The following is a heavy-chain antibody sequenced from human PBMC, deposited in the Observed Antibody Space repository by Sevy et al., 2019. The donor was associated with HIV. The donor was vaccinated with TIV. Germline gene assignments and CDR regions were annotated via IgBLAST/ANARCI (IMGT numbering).Heavy chain of an antibody. CDR1: GFTFSGSA. J-gene: IGHJ5*02. CDR3: TRNYDFWSGYPNNWFDP. Sequence: GGSLRLSCAASGFTFSGSAMHWVRQASGKGLEWVGRIRSKANDYATGYAASVKGRFTISRDDSKNTAYLQMNGLKTEETAVYYCTRNYDFWSGYPNNWFDPWGQGTLVTVSS. CDR2: IRSKANDYAT. D-gene: IGHD3-3*01. V-gene: IGHV3-73*01.